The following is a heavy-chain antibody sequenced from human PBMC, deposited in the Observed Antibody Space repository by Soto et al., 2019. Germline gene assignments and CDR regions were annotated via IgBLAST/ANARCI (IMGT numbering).Heavy chain of an antibody. D-gene: IGHD3-22*01. V-gene: IGHV4-39*01. Sequence: SETLSLTCTVSGFSVNRGDYYWASMRQPPGKGLEWIGSVYYSGGTHQNPSQSRFIISIDTAKNQISLRLKSVTAADTAVYYCARHFRSYSGGYHWFGPWGQGTLVTVSS. CDR3: ARHFRSYSGGYHWFGP. CDR2: VYYSGGT. J-gene: IGHJ5*02. CDR1: GFSVNRGDYY.